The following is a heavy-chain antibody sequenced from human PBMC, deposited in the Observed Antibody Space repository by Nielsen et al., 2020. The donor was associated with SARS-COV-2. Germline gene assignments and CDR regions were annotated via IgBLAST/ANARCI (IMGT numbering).Heavy chain of an antibody. CDR2: ISWNSGSI. CDR1: GFTFDDYA. J-gene: IGHJ6*02. Sequence: GGSLRLSCAASGFTFDDYAMHWVRQAPGKGLEWVSGISWNSGSIGYADSVKGRFTISRDNAKNSLYLQMNSLRAEDTALYYCATGPLTGVHYYYYGMDVWGQGTTVTVSS. V-gene: IGHV3-9*01. CDR3: ATGPLTGVHYYYYGMDV. D-gene: IGHD3-9*01.